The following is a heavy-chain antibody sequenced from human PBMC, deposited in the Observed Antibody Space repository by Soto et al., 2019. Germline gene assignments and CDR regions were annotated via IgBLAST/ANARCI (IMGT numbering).Heavy chain of an antibody. CDR2: IYYSGST. CDR1: GGSISSYY. D-gene: IGHD3-10*01. V-gene: IGHV4-59*01. CDR3: AVSTMVRGVLFDY. J-gene: IGHJ4*02. Sequence: SETLSLTCTVSGGSISSYYWSWIRQPPGKGLEWIGYIYYSGSTNYNPSLKSRVTISVDTSKNQFSLKLSSVTAADTAVYYCAVSTMVRGVLFDYWGQGTLVTVSS.